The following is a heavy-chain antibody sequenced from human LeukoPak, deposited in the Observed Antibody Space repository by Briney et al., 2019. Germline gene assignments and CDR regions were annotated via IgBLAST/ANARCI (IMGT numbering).Heavy chain of an antibody. D-gene: IGHD3-10*01. Sequence: GGSLRLSCEASGFTFSDVWMTWVRQAPGKGLEWVANIRQDGSEGNYVDSVKGRFTVSRDNAKNSLYLQLNNPRAEDTAVYYCATRKCSISACRASSHHCMDFWGKGTTVIVSS. CDR1: GFTFSDVW. CDR2: IRQDGSEG. J-gene: IGHJ6*03. CDR3: ATRKCSISACRASSHHCMDF. V-gene: IGHV3-7*01.